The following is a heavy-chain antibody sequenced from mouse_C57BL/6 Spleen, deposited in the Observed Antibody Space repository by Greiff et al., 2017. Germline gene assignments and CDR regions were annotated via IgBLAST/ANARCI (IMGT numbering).Heavy chain of an antibody. CDR1: GYTFTSYG. CDR3: ARTGAGYYFAY. Sequence: QVQLQQSGAELARPGASVKLSCKASGYTFTSYGISWVKQRTGQGLEWIGEIYPRSGNTYYNEKFKGKATLTADKSSSTAYIVLRSLTSEASAVYFGARTGAGYYFAYWGQGTTLTVSS. CDR2: IYPRSGNT. V-gene: IGHV1-81*01. J-gene: IGHJ2*01.